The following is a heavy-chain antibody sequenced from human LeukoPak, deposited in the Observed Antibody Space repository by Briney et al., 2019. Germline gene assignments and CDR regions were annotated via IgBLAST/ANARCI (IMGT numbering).Heavy chain of an antibody. CDR2: IGGSDGRT. D-gene: IGHD3-22*01. Sequence: GGSLRLSCAASGFTFSTYAMTWVRQAPGKGLEWVSLIGGSDGRTRYADSVKGRFTISRDNSKNTLYLEMNSLRAEDTAVYYCAKDSSSYDWGYMDVWGKGTTVTISS. CDR1: GFTFSTYA. J-gene: IGHJ6*03. V-gene: IGHV3-23*01. CDR3: AKDSSSYDWGYMDV.